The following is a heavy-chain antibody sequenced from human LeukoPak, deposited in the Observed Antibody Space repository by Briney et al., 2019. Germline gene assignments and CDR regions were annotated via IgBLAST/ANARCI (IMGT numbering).Heavy chain of an antibody. Sequence: GGSLRLSCAASGFTFSSDWMHWVRQAPGKGLVWVSRINSDGSSTSYADSVKCRFTISRDNAKNTLYLQMNSLRAEDTAVYYWARAISRCTVTHFDYWGQVTLVTVSS. CDR2: INSDGSST. CDR3: ARAISRCTVTHFDY. D-gene: IGHD4-17*01. J-gene: IGHJ4*02. CDR1: GFTFSSDW. V-gene: IGHV3-74*01.